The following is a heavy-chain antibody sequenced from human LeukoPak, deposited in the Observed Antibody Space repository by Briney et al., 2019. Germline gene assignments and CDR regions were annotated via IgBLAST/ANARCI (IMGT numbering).Heavy chain of an antibody. CDR3: ARSGVGDIVVVPAAIPFVWFDP. J-gene: IGHJ5*02. Sequence: SVKVSCKASGGTFSSYAISWVRQAPGQGLEWMGGIIPIFGTTNYAQKFQGRVTITADESTSTAYMELSSLRSEDTAVYYCARSGVGDIVVVPAAIPFVWFDPWGQGTLVTVSS. D-gene: IGHD2-2*02. V-gene: IGHV1-69*01. CDR1: GGTFSSYA. CDR2: IIPIFGTT.